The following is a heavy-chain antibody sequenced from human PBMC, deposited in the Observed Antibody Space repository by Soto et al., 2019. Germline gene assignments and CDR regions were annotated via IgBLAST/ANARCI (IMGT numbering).Heavy chain of an antibody. CDR2: IWYDGTNK. Sequence: PGGSLRLSCAASGFTFSSYDMHWVRQAPGKGLEWVAVIWYDGTNKYYVDSVKGRFTISRDNSQNTLYLQMNSLRAEDAAVYYCARNSLLSPWTLNYWGQGTLVTVPS. V-gene: IGHV3-33*01. CDR3: ARNSLLSPWTLNY. J-gene: IGHJ4*02. D-gene: IGHD3-10*01. CDR1: GFTFSSYD.